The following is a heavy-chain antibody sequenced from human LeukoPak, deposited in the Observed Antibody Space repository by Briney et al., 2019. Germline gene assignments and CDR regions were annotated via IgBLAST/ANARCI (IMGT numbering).Heavy chain of an antibody. Sequence: SETLSLTCALSGGSIKNYYWSWIRQPLGKGLEWIGYVYYTGATSYNPSLKSRVTISVETSKNQFSLTLNSVTAADTAVYHCARQSDPYYHYGLDFWGQGTTVIVSS. CDR3: ARQSDPYYHYGLDF. CDR2: VYYTGAT. V-gene: IGHV4-59*01. J-gene: IGHJ6*02. CDR1: GGSIKNYY.